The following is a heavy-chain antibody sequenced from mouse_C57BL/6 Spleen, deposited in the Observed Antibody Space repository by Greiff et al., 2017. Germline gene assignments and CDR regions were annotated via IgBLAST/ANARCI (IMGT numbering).Heavy chain of an antibody. CDR2: IWSGGST. J-gene: IGHJ4*01. CDR3: ARNLAVDYAMDY. V-gene: IGHV2-2*01. CDR1: VFSLTSFV. Sequence: VKLRPSGPGLLQPSRRLSITCPVPVFSLTSFVVPWVRQSPGKGLEWLGVIWSGGSTDYNAAFISRLSISKDNSKSQVFFKMNSLQADDTAIYYCARNLAVDYAMDYWGQGTSVTVSS. D-gene: IGHD6-1*01.